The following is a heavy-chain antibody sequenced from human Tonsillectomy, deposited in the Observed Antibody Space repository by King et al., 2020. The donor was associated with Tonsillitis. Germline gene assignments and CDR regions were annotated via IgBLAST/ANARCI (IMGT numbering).Heavy chain of an antibody. CDR1: GGSFSGYY. J-gene: IGHJ4*02. CDR3: AREKGMAKLRGFDY. Sequence: VQLQQWGAGLLKPSETLSLTCAVYGGSFSGYYWSWIRQSPGEGLEWVGEINHSGSTNYNPSLKSRVTISVDTSKNPFSLKLSSVTAADTAVYYCAREKGMAKLRGFDYWGQGTLVTVSS. D-gene: IGHD5-24*01. V-gene: IGHV4-34*01. CDR2: INHSGST.